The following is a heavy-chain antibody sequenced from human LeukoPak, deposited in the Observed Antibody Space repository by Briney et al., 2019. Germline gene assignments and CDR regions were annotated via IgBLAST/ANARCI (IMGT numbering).Heavy chain of an antibody. V-gene: IGHV1-69*05. CDR3: ARGAMVADFDY. D-gene: IGHD4/OR15-4a*01. CDR2: IIPIFGTA. Sequence: SVKVSCKASGGTFSSYAISWVRQAPGQGREWMGRIIPIFGTANYAQKFQGRVTITTDESTSTAYMELSSLRSEDTAVYYCARGAMVADFDYWGQGTLATVSS. J-gene: IGHJ4*02. CDR1: GGTFSSYA.